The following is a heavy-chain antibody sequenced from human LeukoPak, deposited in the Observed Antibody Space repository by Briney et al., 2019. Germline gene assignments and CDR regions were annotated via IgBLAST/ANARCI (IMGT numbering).Heavy chain of an antibody. CDR1: GYTFTSNY. J-gene: IGHJ6*02. CDR3: AYDFWSGYFTEGSYGMDV. D-gene: IGHD3-3*01. CDR2: INPSGGST. Sequence: ASVKVSCKASGYTFTSNYIHWVRQAPGQGLEWMGIINPSGGSTSYAQKFQGRVTMTRDTSTSTVYMELSSLRSEDTAVYYCAYDFWSGYFTEGSYGMDVWGQGTTVTVSS. V-gene: IGHV1-46*01.